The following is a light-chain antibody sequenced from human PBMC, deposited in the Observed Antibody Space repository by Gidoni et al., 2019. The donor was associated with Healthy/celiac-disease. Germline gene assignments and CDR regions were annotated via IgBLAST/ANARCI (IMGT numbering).Light chain of an antibody. J-gene: IGKJ4*01. Sequence: EILLPQYPVTLSLSPGERATLSCRASQSVSSSYLAWYQQKPGQAPRLLIYGASSRATGIPDRFSGSGSGTDFTLTISRLEPEDFAVYYCQQYGSSPHTFGGGTKVEIK. CDR3: QQYGSSPHT. V-gene: IGKV3-20*01. CDR2: GAS. CDR1: QSVSSSY.